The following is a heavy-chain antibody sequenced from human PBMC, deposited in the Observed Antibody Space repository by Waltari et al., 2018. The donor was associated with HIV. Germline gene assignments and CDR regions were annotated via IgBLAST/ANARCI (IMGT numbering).Heavy chain of an antibody. CDR2: FDPEDGET. CDR1: GDTPSDYS. Sequence: QVPLVQSGAAVTEPGSSVKVSCKLSGDTPSDYSIPWVRQAPGKGLEWMGGFDPEDGETIHAQKFQDRVTMTEDTSTDTAYMELSSLTSEDTAVYFCATSGHGGPYYYYGLDVWGQGTTVTVSS. J-gene: IGHJ6*02. CDR3: ATSGHGGPYYYYGLDV. V-gene: IGHV1-24*01. D-gene: IGHD5-12*01.